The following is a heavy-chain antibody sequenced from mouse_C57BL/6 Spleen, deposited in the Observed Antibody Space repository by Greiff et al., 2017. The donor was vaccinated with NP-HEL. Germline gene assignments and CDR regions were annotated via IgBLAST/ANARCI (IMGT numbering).Heavy chain of an antibody. CDR1: GFSLTSYG. CDR3: ASELGMRGFAY. CDR2: IWGVGST. J-gene: IGHJ3*01. Sequence: QVQLQQSGPGLVAPSQSLSITCTVSGFSLTSYGVDWVRQSPGKGLEWLGVIWGVGSTNYNSALKSRLSISKDNSKSQVFLKMNSLQADDTAMYYCASELGMRGFAYWGQGTLVTVSA. D-gene: IGHD4-1*01. V-gene: IGHV2-6*01.